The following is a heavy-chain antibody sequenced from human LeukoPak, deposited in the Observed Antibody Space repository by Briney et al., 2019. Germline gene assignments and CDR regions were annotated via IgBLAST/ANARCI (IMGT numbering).Heavy chain of an antibody. CDR1: GGSITNFY. D-gene: IGHD3-22*01. J-gene: IGHJ3*02. CDR2: IYSSGTI. V-gene: IGHV4-4*07. Sequence: SETLSLTCTVSGGSITNFYWSWIRQPAGKGLEWIGRIYSSGTITYNPSLERRVSMSVDTSKNQFALKLSSVTAADTAVYYCARGHYYDSSGYYEAGDAFDIWGQGTMVTVSS. CDR3: ARGHYYDSSGYYEAGDAFDI.